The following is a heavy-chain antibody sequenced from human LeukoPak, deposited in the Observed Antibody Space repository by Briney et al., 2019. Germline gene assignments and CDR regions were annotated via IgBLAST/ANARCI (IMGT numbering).Heavy chain of an antibody. D-gene: IGHD3-3*01. V-gene: IGHV3-30*03. CDR3: ARDRAWNYFDS. J-gene: IGHJ4*02. CDR1: GFAFSSYD. CDR2: ISSDGSRK. Sequence: GGSLRLSCAASGFAFSSYDMNWVRQAPGKGLEWVAIISSDGSRKYYAHSVEGRFTISRDNSKNTLYLQMDSLRAEDTAVYYCARDRAWNYFDSWGQGTLVTVSS.